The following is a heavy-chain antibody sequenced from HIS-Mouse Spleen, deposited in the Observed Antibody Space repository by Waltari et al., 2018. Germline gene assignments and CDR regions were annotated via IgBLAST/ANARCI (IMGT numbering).Heavy chain of an antibody. D-gene: IGHD6-13*01. CDR2: IYHSGRT. J-gene: IGHJ6*02. V-gene: IGHV4-38-2*02. Sequence: QVQLQESGPGLVKPSETLSLTCTVSGYSISSGYYWGWIRQPPGKGLEWIGSIYHSGRTYYNPSRNSGVTISVDTSKSQFSLKLSSVTAADTAVYYCARALEYSSSWYYYYYGMDVWGQGTTGTVSS. CDR3: ARALEYSSSWYYYYYGMDV. CDR1: GYSISSGYY.